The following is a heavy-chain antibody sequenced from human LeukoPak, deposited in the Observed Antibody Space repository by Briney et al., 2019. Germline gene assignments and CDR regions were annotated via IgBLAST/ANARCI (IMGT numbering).Heavy chain of an antibody. D-gene: IGHD4-11*01. V-gene: IGHV4-34*01. CDR3: ARGAIMTTVTTNYLYYYYYGMDV. Sequence: SETLSLTCAVYGGSFSGYYWSWIRQPPGKGLEWIGEINHSGSTNYNPSLKSRVTISVDTSKNQFSLKLSSVTAADTAVYYCARGAIMTTVTTNYLYYYYYGMDVWGQGTTVTVSS. J-gene: IGHJ6*02. CDR2: INHSGST. CDR1: GGSFSGYY.